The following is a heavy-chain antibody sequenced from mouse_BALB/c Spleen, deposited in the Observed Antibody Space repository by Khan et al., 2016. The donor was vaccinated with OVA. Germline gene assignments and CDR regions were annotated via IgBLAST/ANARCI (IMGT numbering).Heavy chain of an antibody. CDR3: TRHGYVAWFTY. J-gene: IGHJ3*01. CDR1: GYSFTTYY. V-gene: IGHV1S135*01. D-gene: IGHD2-2*01. CDR2: IDPFSGDT. Sequence: EVKLVESGPELMKPGASGKISCKASGYSFTTYYIHWVKQSHGKSLEWIGYIDPFSGDTTYNQKFKGMATLTVDKSSSTAYIHLSNLTSEDSAVYYWTRHGYVAWFTYWGQGTLVTVSA.